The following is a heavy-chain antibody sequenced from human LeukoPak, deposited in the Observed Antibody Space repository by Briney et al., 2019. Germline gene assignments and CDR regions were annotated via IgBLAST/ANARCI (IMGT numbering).Heavy chain of an antibody. J-gene: IGHJ4*02. D-gene: IGHD4-17*01. Sequence: GGSLRLSCAASGFTFSSYEMNWVRQAPGKGLEWVSYISSSGSTIYYADSVKGRFTISRDNAKNSLYLQMNSLRAEDTAVYYCARVYGDCGYIDYWGQGTLVTVSS. CDR1: GFTFSSYE. V-gene: IGHV3-48*03. CDR3: ARVYGDCGYIDY. CDR2: ISSSGSTI.